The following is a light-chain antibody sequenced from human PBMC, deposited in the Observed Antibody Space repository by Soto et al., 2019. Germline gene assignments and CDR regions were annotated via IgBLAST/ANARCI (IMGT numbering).Light chain of an antibody. J-gene: IGLJ2*01. V-gene: IGLV2-8*01. CDR3: SSYVTSNVVV. Sequence: QSALTQPPSASGSPGQSVTISCTGSRSDVGGYNYVSWFQHHPGKAPRLLISEVSKRPSGVPARFSGSKSGNTASLTVSGLQADDEAIYYCSSYVTSNVVVFGGGTKLTVL. CDR1: RSDVGGYNY. CDR2: EVS.